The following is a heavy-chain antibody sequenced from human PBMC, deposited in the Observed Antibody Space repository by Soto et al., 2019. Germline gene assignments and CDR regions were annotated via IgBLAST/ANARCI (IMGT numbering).Heavy chain of an antibody. CDR1: GFSLSTGGRG. V-gene: IGHV2-5*01. D-gene: IGHD4-4*01. CDR2: IYWNDDE. CDR3: AHRGYGNYPRDNWFDP. J-gene: IGHJ5*02. Sequence: QITLRESGPTLVKPTQTLTLTCSFSGFSLSTGGRGVGWIRQPPGKALEWLALIYWNDDERYSPSLKNRLTITKDTSKNQVVLTLTNVYPVDTATYYCAHRGYGNYPRDNWFDPWGQGALVTVSS.